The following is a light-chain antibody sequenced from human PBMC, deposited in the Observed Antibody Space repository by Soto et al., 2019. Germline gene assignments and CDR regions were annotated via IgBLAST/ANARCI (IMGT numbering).Light chain of an antibody. J-gene: IGLJ7*01. V-gene: IGLV1-40*01. CDR2: GNS. CDR3: QSYDSRLSGSV. CDR1: SSNIGAGYD. Sequence: QSVLTQPPSVSVAPGQRVTISCTGSSSNIGAGYDVHWYQQLPGTAPKLLIYGNSNRPSGVPDRFSGSKSGTSASLAITGLQAEDEADYYCQSYDSRLSGSVFGGGTPLTVL.